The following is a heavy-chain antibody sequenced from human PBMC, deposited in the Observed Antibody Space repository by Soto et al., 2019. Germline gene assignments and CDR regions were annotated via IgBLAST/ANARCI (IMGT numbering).Heavy chain of an antibody. Sequence: ASVKFSCTASGFTFADSAVQWVRQARGQSLEWIGRIIVDSGNTKSAEKFTERVGMSWDMSTSTAFMELRSLSSDDTAVYYCATANNTSPFDYWGLGTLVTVS. V-gene: IGHV1-58*01. CDR2: IIVDSGNT. CDR1: GFTFADSA. J-gene: IGHJ4*02. CDR3: ATANNTSPFDY. D-gene: IGHD1-26*01.